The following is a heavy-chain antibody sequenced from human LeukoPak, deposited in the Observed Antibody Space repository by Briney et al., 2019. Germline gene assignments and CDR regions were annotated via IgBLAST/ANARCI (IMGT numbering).Heavy chain of an antibody. V-gene: IGHV4-39*01. CDR1: GVSIGSSYSY. CDR3: ARNLVMGRGVMILKKPCWFDP. CDR2: IYYTGNT. J-gene: IGHJ5*02. D-gene: IGHD3-10*01. Sequence: SETLSLTCTVSGVSIGSSYSYWGWIRQPPGMGLEWIGSIYYTGNTYYNASLKSQVSISIDTSKNQFSLKPTSVTAADTAVYYCARNLVMGRGVMILKKPCWFDPWGQGTLVTVSS.